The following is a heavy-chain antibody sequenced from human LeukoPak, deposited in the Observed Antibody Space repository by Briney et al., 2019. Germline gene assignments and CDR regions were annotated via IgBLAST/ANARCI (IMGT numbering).Heavy chain of an antibody. D-gene: IGHD2-15*01. Sequence: SQTLSLTCTVSGGSISSGGYYWSWIRQHPGKGLEWIGYIYYSGSTYYNPSLKSRVTISVDTSKNQFSLKLSSVTAADTAVYYCASSTQVAPGAFDIWGQGTMVTVSS. J-gene: IGHJ3*02. CDR2: IYYSGST. CDR3: ASSTQVAPGAFDI. V-gene: IGHV4-31*03. CDR1: GGSISSGGYY.